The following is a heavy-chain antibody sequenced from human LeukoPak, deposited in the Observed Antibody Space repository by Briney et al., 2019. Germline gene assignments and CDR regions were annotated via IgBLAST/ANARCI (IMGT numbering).Heavy chain of an antibody. V-gene: IGHV1-2*02. CDR3: ARATIAAAGPLFYYYYYMDV. D-gene: IGHD6-13*01. CDR2: INPDSGGT. CDR1: GYTFTGYY. J-gene: IGHJ6*03. Sequence: ASVKVSCKASGYTFTGYYMHWVRQAPGQGLEWMGWINPDSGGTNYAQKFQGRVTMTGDTSISTAYMELSRLRSDDTAVYYCARATIAAAGPLFYYYYYMDVWGKGTTVTVSS.